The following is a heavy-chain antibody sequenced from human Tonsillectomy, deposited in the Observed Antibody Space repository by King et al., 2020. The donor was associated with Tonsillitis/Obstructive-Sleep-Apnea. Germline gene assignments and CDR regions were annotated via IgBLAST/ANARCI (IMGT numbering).Heavy chain of an antibody. V-gene: IGHV4-61*01. D-gene: IGHD3-3*01. CDR3: AAQTLDFWSGNYYFDS. CDR2: IYYSGST. J-gene: IGHJ4*02. CDR1: GGSVSSGSYY. Sequence: VQLQESGPGLVKPSEPLSLTCTVSGGSVSSGSYYWSWIRQPPGKGLEWIGYIYYSGSTNYNPSLKSRVTISVDTSKNQFSLKLSSVTAADTAVYYCAAQTLDFWSGNYYFDSWGQGTPVTVSS.